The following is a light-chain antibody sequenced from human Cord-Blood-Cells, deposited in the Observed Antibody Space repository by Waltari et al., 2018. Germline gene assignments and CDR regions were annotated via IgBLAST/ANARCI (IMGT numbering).Light chain of an antibody. J-gene: IGKJ5*01. CDR2: DAS. CDR1: QSVSSY. V-gene: IGKV3-11*01. CDR3: QQRSKWPTVT. Sequence: IELTQSPATLSLSPEARATLACRASQSVSSYLAWYQQKPGQAPRLLISDASNRATGIPARFSGSGYGTDFTLTISSLEPEDFAVYYCQQRSKWPTVTFGQGTRLEIK.